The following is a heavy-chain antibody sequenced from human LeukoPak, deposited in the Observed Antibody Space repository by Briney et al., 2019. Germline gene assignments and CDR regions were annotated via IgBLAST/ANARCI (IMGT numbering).Heavy chain of an antibody. J-gene: IGHJ4*02. CDR2: IKQDGSKK. Sequence: PGGSLRLSCVASGFPFSSYWMTWVRQAPGKGLEWVVNIKQDGSKKSYVDSMKDRFTISRDNAKSSLYLQMNSLRAEDTAIYYCTRVGYIDEGIDYWGQGTLVTVSS. V-gene: IGHV3-7*04. CDR3: TRVGYIDEGIDY. CDR1: GFPFSSYW. D-gene: IGHD5-24*01.